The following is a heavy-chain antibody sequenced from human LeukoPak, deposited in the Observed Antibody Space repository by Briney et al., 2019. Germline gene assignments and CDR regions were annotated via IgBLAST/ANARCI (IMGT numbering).Heavy chain of an antibody. J-gene: IGHJ6*03. CDR3: ARAGQMRYMDV. CDR2: IKGNGATT. D-gene: IGHD5-24*01. CDR1: GFTFSNYY. Sequence: PGGSLRLSCEASGFTFSNYYMSWIRQAPGKGLEWVSHIKGNGATTYYADSVRGRFTISRDNAKNSLFLQMNSLRVDDTATYYCARAGQMRYMDVWGKGTAAAVS. V-gene: IGHV3-11*01.